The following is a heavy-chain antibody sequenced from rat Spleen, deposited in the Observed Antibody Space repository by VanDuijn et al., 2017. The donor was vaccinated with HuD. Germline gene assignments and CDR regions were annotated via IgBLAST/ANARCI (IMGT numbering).Heavy chain of an antibody. V-gene: IGHV10-4*01. Sequence: EVQLVESGGGLVQPKGSLKLSCAASGFDFNTYAMSWVRQAPGKGLDWVASISIKTHNYATLYADSVKERFTISRDDSQSMVYLQMNNLKTEDTALYYCTATNSYYFDYWGQGVMVTVSS. CDR2: ISIKTHNYAT. CDR3: TATNSYYFDY. J-gene: IGHJ2*01. D-gene: IGHD5-1*01. CDR1: GFDFNTYA.